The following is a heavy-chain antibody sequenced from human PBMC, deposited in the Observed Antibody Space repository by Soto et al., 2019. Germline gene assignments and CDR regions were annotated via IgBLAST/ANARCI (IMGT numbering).Heavy chain of an antibody. Sequence: SETLSLTCTVSGGSISSYYWSWIRQPPGKGLEWIGYIYYSGSTNYNPSLKSRVTISVDTSKNQFSLKLSSVTAADTAVYYCARDRGVGAFDIWGQGTMVTVSS. CDR1: GGSISSYY. J-gene: IGHJ3*02. V-gene: IGHV4-59*01. CDR3: ARDRGVGAFDI. D-gene: IGHD5-12*01. CDR2: IYYSGST.